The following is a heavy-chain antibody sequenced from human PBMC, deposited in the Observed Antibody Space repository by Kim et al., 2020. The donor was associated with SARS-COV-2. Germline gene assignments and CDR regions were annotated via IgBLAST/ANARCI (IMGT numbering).Heavy chain of an antibody. CDR3: ARDPDLVRGVTKNPFDY. CDR2: ISSSSYI. D-gene: IGHD3-10*01. CDR1: GFTFSSYS. Sequence: GGSLRLSCAASGFTFSSYSMNWVRQAPGKGLEWVSSISSSSYIYYADSVKGRFTISRDNAKNSLYLQMNSLRAEDTAVYYCARDPDLVRGVTKNPFDYWGQGTLVTVSS. V-gene: IGHV3-21*01. J-gene: IGHJ4*02.